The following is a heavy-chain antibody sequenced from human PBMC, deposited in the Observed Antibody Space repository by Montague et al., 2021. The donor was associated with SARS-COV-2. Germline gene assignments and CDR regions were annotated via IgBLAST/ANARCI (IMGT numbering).Heavy chain of an antibody. CDR1: GGSISSGNYY. V-gene: IGHV4-39*01. CDR2: IHYSASA. D-gene: IGHD3-10*01. Sequence: SETLSLTCNVSGGSISSGNYYWGWIRQHPGKGLEWIGNIHYSASAYYNPSLRSRLTISVDTSKNQFSVRLNSVTAADTAVYYCARPHGSGPGTDAFDIWGQGTMVTVSS. CDR3: ARPHGSGPGTDAFDI. J-gene: IGHJ3*02.